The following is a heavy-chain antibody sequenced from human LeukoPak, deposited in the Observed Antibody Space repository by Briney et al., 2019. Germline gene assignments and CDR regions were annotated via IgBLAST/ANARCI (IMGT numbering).Heavy chain of an antibody. J-gene: IGHJ4*02. CDR3: ARVYNARLDC. V-gene: IGHV3-66*01. CDR1: GFTVSSNY. CDR2: AYSGGST. Sequence: GGSLRLSCAASGFTVSSNYMTWVRQAPGKGLEWVSIAYSGGSTYYADSVKGRFTISRDNSKNTLHLQMSGLRAEDTAVYYCARVYNARLDCWGQGALVTVSS. D-gene: IGHD3-10*01.